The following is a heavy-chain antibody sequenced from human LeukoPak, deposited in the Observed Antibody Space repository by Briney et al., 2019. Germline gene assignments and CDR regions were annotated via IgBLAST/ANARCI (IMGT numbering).Heavy chain of an antibody. V-gene: IGHV3-30*02. CDR3: ARDTDHSRYFDY. Sequence: GGSLRLSCAASGFTFSSYGMHWVRQAPGKGLEWVAFIRYDGSNKYYADSVKGRFTISRDNSKNTLYLQMNSLRAEDTAVYYCARDTDHSRYFDYWGQGTLVTVSS. J-gene: IGHJ4*02. D-gene: IGHD1-14*01. CDR1: GFTFSSYG. CDR2: IRYDGSNK.